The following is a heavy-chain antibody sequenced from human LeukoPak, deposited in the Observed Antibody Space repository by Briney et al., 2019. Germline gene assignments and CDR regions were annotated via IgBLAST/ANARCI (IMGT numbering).Heavy chain of an antibody. Sequence: GGSLRLSCAASGFTFSSYGMSWVRQAPGKGLEWVSGISGSGTNTNYADSVKGRFTISRDNSKNTLYLQMNSLRAEDTAVYYCAKVPARYYYDSSGYYYWGQGTLVTVSS. J-gene: IGHJ4*02. CDR3: AKVPARYYYDSSGYYY. V-gene: IGHV3-23*01. CDR2: ISGSGTNT. D-gene: IGHD3-22*01. CDR1: GFTFSSYG.